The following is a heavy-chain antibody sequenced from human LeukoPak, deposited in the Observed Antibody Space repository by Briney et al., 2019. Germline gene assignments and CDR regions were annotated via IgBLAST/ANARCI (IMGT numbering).Heavy chain of an antibody. CDR1: GGSISSYY. Sequence: SPSETLSLTCNVSGGSISSYYWNWIRQSAGKGLEWIGRIYTSGSTSYNPSLKSRVTMSVDTSKNLFSLKLTSVTAADTAVYYCAREAGSGTYYDFDYWGQGTLVTVSS. D-gene: IGHD3-10*01. V-gene: IGHV4-4*07. CDR3: AREAGSGTYYDFDY. CDR2: IYTSGST. J-gene: IGHJ4*02.